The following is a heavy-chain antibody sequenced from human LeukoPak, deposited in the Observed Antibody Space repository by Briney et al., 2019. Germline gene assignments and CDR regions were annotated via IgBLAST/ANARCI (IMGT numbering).Heavy chain of an antibody. CDR1: GFTFSSYS. CDR3: ARNNGMDV. J-gene: IGHJ6*02. V-gene: IGHV3-7*03. CDR2: IKTDGSEK. Sequence: PGGSLRLSCAASGFTFSSYSMSWVRQAPGKGLEWVANIKTDGSEKYYVDSVKGRFTISRDNAKNSLYLQMNSLRAEDTALYHCARNNGMDVWGQGTRSSSP.